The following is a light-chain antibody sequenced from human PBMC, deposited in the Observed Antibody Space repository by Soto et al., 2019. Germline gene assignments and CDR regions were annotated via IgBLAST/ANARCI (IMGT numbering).Light chain of an antibody. CDR1: QSVSSY. CDR3: QQYSSPPRT. Sequence: EIVLTQSPGSLSLSPGERATLSCRASQSVSSYLAWYQQKPGQAPRPLIYGASSRATGFPDRFSGSGSGTDFSLTISRLEPEDSAVYYCQQYSSPPRTFGQGTKVDIK. CDR2: GAS. J-gene: IGKJ1*01. V-gene: IGKV3-20*01.